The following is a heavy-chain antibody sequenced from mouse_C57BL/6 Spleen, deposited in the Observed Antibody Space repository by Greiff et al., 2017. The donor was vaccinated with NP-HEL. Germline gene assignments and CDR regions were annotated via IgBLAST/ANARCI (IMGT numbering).Heavy chain of an antibody. D-gene: IGHD4-1*01. J-gene: IGHJ3*01. CDR3: TGELRAWFAY. Sequence: EVKLMESGGGLVQPGGSMKLSCVASGFTFSNYWLNWVRQSPEKGLEWVAQIRLKSDNYATHYAESVKGTFTISRDDSKSRVYLQMNNLRAEDTGIYYCTGELRAWFAYWGQGTLVTVSA. CDR1: GFTFSNYW. CDR2: IRLKSDNYAT. V-gene: IGHV6-3*01.